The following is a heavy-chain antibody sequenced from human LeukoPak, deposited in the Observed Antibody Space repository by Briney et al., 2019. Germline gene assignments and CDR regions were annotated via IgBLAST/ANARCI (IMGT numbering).Heavy chain of an antibody. CDR1: GYTFTSYG. CDR2: ISAYNGNT. CDR3: ARSGYYDSWSGYYPNYYYMDV. V-gene: IGHV1-18*01. Sequence: ASVKVSCKASGYTFTSYGISWVRQAPGQGLEWMGWISAYNGNTNYAQKLQGRVTMTTDTSTSTAYMELRSLRSDDTAVYYCARSGYYDSWSGYYPNYYYMDVWGKGTTVTVSS. J-gene: IGHJ6*03. D-gene: IGHD3-3*01.